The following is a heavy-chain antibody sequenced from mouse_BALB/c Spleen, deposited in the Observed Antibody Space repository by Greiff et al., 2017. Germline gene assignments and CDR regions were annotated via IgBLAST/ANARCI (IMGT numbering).Heavy chain of an antibody. CDR1: GFNIKDTY. Sequence: EVKLVESGAELVKPGASVKLSCTASGFNIKDTYMHWVKQRPEQGLEWIGRIDPANGNTKYDPKFQGKATITADTSSNTAYLQLSSLTSEDTAVYYCARDPWFAYWGQGTLVTVSA. CDR2: IDPANGNT. J-gene: IGHJ3*01. V-gene: IGHV14-3*02. CDR3: ARDPWFAY.